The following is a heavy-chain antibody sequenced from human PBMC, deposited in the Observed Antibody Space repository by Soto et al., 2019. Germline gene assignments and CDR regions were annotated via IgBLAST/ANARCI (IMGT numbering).Heavy chain of an antibody. V-gene: IGHV5-51*01. D-gene: IGHD6-13*01. CDR1: GYSFTSYW. J-gene: IGHJ6*02. CDR3: ASSAAAGKYYYSVDV. Sequence: GESLKISCKGSGYSFTSYWIGWVRQMPGKGLEWMGIIYPGDSDTRYSPSFQGQVTISADKSISTAYLQWSSLKASDTAIYYCASSAAAGKYYYSVDVWGQGSTVTVSS. CDR2: IYPGDSDT.